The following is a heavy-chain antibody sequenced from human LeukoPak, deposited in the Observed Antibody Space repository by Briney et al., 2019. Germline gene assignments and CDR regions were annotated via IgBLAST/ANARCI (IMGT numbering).Heavy chain of an antibody. CDR3: AKGGEGD. Sequence: PGGSLRLSCAASGFTVSASDMHWVRQAHGKGLEWVATVGEDDSDQHYRDSVKGRFTISRDNSKNTLYLQMNSLKVDDTSVYYCAKGGEGDWGQGTPVTVSS. D-gene: IGHD1-26*01. CDR1: GFTVSASD. V-gene: IGHV3-30*02. J-gene: IGHJ4*02. CDR2: VGEDDSDQ.